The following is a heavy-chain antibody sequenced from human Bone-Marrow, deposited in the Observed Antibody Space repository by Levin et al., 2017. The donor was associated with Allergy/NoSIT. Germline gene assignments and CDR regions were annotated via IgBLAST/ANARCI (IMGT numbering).Heavy chain of an antibody. V-gene: IGHV3-66*01. J-gene: IGHJ3*01. CDR1: GFFVSSNY. CDR2: IQSGGST. CDR3: ARSDSRGRLTFDL. Sequence: PGGSLRLSCAASGFFVSSNYMSWVRQAPGKGLEWISVIQSGGSTYYVDSVKGRFIISRDNSNNTLYLQMNSLRAEDTAVYYCARSDSRGRLTFDLWGQGTMVTVSP. D-gene: IGHD6-19*01.